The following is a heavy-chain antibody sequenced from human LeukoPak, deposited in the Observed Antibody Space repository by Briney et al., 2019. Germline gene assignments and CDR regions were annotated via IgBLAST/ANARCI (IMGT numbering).Heavy chain of an antibody. Sequence: GGSLRLSCAASRFTFSSYALHWVRQAPGKGPEWVALISYDGSNKYYADSVKGRFTISRDNSKNTLYLQMNSLRADDTAVYYCARDKNGGAFDYCGQGTLVTVSS. J-gene: IGHJ4*02. CDR2: ISYDGSNK. CDR1: RFTFSSYA. CDR3: ARDKNGGAFDY. V-gene: IGHV3-30-3*01. D-gene: IGHD3-10*01.